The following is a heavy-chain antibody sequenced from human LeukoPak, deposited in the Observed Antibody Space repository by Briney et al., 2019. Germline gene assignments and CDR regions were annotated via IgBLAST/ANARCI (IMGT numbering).Heavy chain of an antibody. V-gene: IGHV4-59*08. J-gene: IGHJ3*02. CDR1: GGSISSYY. Sequence: SETLPLTCTVSGGSISSYYWSWIRQPPGKGLEWIGYIYYSGSTNYNPSLKSRVTISVDTSKNQFSLKLSSVTAADTAVYYCARTHYGSGEGNDAFDIWGQGTMVTVSS. CDR2: IYYSGST. D-gene: IGHD3-10*01. CDR3: ARTHYGSGEGNDAFDI.